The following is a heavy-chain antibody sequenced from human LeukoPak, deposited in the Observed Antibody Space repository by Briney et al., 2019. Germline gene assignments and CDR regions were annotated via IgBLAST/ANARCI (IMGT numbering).Heavy chain of an antibody. CDR3: ARDRGSSSWSDY. J-gene: IGHJ4*02. Sequence: GGSLRLSCAASGFTFSSYSMNWVRRAPGKGLEWVSSISSSSSYIYYADSVKGRFTISRDNAKNSLYLQMNSLRAEDTAVYYCARDRGSSSWSDYWGQGTLVTVSS. CDR1: GFTFSSYS. D-gene: IGHD6-13*01. V-gene: IGHV3-21*01. CDR2: ISSSSSYI.